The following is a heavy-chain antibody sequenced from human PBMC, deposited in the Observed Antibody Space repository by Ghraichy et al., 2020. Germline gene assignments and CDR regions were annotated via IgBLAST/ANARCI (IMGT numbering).Heavy chain of an antibody. V-gene: IGHV3-23*01. Sequence: GGSLRLSCAASGFAFSNYAMTWVRQAPGKGLEWVSVISGSGDSTYYADFVKGRFTISRDNSKNTLYLQMNSLRADDTAVYYCAKAPNHDFWSGSYNWFDPWGQGTLVTVSS. CDR3: AKAPNHDFWSGSYNWFDP. CDR2: ISGSGDST. CDR1: GFAFSNYA. D-gene: IGHD3-3*01. J-gene: IGHJ5*02.